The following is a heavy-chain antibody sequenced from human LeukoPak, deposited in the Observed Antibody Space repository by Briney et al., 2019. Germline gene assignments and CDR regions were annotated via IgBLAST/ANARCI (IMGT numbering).Heavy chain of an antibody. D-gene: IGHD2-2*01. Sequence: GGSLRLSCAASGFTFSSYAMNWVRQAPGKGLEWVSAISGSGGSTYYADSVKGRFTISRDNSKNTLYLQMNSLRAEDTAVYYCAKLTSYIYCSSTSCWVDYWGQGTLVTVSS. J-gene: IGHJ4*02. CDR1: GFTFSSYA. CDR2: ISGSGGST. CDR3: AKLTSYIYCSSTSCWVDY. V-gene: IGHV3-23*01.